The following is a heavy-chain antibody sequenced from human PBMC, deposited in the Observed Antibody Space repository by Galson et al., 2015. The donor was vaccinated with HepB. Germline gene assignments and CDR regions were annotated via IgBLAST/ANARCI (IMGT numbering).Heavy chain of an antibody. Sequence: SLRLSCAASEFTFSSYAMSWVRQAPGKGLEWVSAISGTGGSTYYSDSVTGRFTISRDNSKDTVSLQMNSLRAEDTAVYFCAKASSRSWYWYFDLWGRGTLVSVSS. CDR1: EFTFSSYA. J-gene: IGHJ2*01. V-gene: IGHV3-23*01. D-gene: IGHD6-13*01. CDR2: ISGTGGST. CDR3: AKASSRSWYWYFDL.